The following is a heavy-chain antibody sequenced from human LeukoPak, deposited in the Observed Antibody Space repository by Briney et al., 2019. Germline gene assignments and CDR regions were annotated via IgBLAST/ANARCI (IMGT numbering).Heavy chain of an antibody. CDR1: GGSISSYY. Sequence: KASETLSLTCTVSGGSISSYYWSWIRQPPGKGLEWIGYIYYSGSTNYNPSLKSRVTISVDTSKNQFSLKLSSVTAADTAVYYCARVGYSSGWYGGYDAFDIWGQGTMVTVSS. V-gene: IGHV4-59*01. J-gene: IGHJ3*02. CDR3: ARVGYSSGWYGGYDAFDI. CDR2: IYYSGST. D-gene: IGHD6-19*01.